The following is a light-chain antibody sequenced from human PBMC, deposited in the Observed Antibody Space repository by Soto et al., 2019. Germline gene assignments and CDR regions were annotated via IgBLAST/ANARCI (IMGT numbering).Light chain of an antibody. V-gene: IGLV1-47*01. CDR2: RND. Sequence: QTVVTQAPSASGTPGQKVAISCSGSSSNIGSHYVYWYQQLPGTAPKLLIYRNDQRPSGVPDRFSGSKSGTSASLAISGLRYEDEADYYCGAWDDSLNGAVFGGGTQLTVL. CDR3: GAWDDSLNGAV. CDR1: SSNIGSHY. J-gene: IGLJ7*01.